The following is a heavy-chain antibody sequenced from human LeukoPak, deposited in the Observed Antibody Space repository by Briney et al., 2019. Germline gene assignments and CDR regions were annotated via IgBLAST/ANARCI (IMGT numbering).Heavy chain of an antibody. CDR3: ARLWGTFES. V-gene: IGHV4-4*02. CDR1: GDSISGANW. Sequence: SGTLSLTCDVSGDSISGANWCTWVRQPPGKGLEWIGEIYHSGSANYNPSLKSRVTISVDKSKNQFSLKLTSVTAADTAVYYCARLWGTFESSGQGTLVTVSS. J-gene: IGHJ4*02. D-gene: IGHD7-27*01. CDR2: IYHSGSA.